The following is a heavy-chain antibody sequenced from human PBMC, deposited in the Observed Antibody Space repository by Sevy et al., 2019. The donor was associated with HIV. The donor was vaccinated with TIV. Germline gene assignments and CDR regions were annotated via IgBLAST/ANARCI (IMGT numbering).Heavy chain of an antibody. CDR1: GLTVSSNF. V-gene: IGHV3-53*01. D-gene: IGHD3-3*01. Sequence: GGSLRLSCAASGLTVSSNFMSWVRQAPGKGLEWVSVIYTGGSTYYADSVKGRFTISKDNSKNTLYLQMNSLRAEDTAVYFCARGKHISDYYGSFDYWGQGTLVTVSS. J-gene: IGHJ4*02. CDR2: IYTGGST. CDR3: ARGKHISDYYGSFDY.